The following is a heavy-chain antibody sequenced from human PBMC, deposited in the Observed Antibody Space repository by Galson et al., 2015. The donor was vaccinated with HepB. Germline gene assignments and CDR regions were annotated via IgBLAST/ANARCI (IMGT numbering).Heavy chain of an antibody. CDR1: GFTFGDYA. V-gene: IGHV3-49*03. CDR3: TRGYYYDSSGYYYVGYFQH. D-gene: IGHD3-22*01. J-gene: IGHJ1*01. CDR2: IRSHAYGGTT. Sequence: SLRLSCAASGFTFGDYAMSWFRQAPGKGLEWVGFIRSHAYGGTTEYAASVKGRFTISRDDSKSIAYLQMNSLKTEDTAVYYCTRGYYYDSSGYYYVGYFQHWGQGTLVTVSS.